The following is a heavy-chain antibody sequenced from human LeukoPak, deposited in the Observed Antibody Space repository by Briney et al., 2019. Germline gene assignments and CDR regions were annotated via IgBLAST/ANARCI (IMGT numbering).Heavy chain of an antibody. D-gene: IGHD3-10*01. Sequence: GGSLRLSCAASGFTFSSYEMNWVRQAPGKGLEWVAVISYDGSNKYYADSVKGRFTISRDNSKNTLYLQMNSLRAEDTAVYYCAKAYGSGSDYWGQGTLVTVSS. CDR1: GFTFSSYE. CDR3: AKAYGSGSDY. V-gene: IGHV3-30*18. J-gene: IGHJ4*02. CDR2: ISYDGSNK.